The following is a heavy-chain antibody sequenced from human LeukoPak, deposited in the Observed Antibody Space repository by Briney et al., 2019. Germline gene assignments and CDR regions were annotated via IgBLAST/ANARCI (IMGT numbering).Heavy chain of an antibody. CDR2: ISSDGSEE. J-gene: IGHJ4*02. Sequence: GGSLRLSCAASGFIFNNYAMHWVRQVPGKGLEWVAVISSDGSEEYYADSVKGRFTTSRDNSKNTLYLQMNSLRTEDTAVYYCAKGSYYDSSGSFYFDYWGQGTLVTVSS. V-gene: IGHV3-30*04. CDR1: GFIFNNYA. D-gene: IGHD3-22*01. CDR3: AKGSYYDSSGSFYFDY.